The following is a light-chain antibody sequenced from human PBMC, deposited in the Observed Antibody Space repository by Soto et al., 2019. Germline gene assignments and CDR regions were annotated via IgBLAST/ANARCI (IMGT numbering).Light chain of an antibody. CDR1: QSVNNNY. Sequence: EIMLTQSPGTLALSPGERATLSCRASQSVNNNYLTWYQQKRGQAPRLLIHGASSRATGIPDRFSGSGSGTDFTLTNSRLEPEDFAVYYCQQYGDSPFTFGPGTKVGIK. J-gene: IGKJ3*01. CDR3: QQYGDSPFT. CDR2: GAS. V-gene: IGKV3-20*01.